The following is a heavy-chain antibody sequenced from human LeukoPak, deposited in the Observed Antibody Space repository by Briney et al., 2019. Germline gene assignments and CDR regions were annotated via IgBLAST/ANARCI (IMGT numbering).Heavy chain of an antibody. D-gene: IGHD3-22*01. Sequence: IPSETLSLTCTVSGGSINSSYYYWGWIRQPPGKGLEWIGEINHSGSTNYNPSLKSRVTISVDKSKNQFSLKLSSVTAADTAVYYCARRSYYYDSSGYYSLDYWGQGTLVTVSS. CDR3: ARRSYYYDSSGYYSLDY. CDR2: INHSGST. J-gene: IGHJ4*02. V-gene: IGHV4-39*07. CDR1: GGSINSSYYY.